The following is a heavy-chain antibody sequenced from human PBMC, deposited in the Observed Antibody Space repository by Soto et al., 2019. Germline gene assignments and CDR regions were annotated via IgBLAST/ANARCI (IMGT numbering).Heavy chain of an antibody. Sequence: GGSLRLSCAASGFTFSSYGMHWVRQAPGKGLEWVAVISYDGSNKYYADSVKGRFTISRDNSKNTLYLQMNSLRAEETAVYYCAKDRPPIAARASHYYYYYGMDVWGQGTTVTVSS. CDR2: ISYDGSNK. CDR1: GFTFSSYG. J-gene: IGHJ6*02. D-gene: IGHD6-6*01. V-gene: IGHV3-30*18. CDR3: AKDRPPIAARASHYYYYYGMDV.